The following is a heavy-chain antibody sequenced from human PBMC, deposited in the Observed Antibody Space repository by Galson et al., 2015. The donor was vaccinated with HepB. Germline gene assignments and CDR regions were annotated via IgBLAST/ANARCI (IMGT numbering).Heavy chain of an antibody. CDR1: GFTFSGSA. CDR3: AKDAGVVTIFGVVIT. J-gene: IGHJ4*02. CDR2: IRSKANSYAT. V-gene: IGHV3-73*01. Sequence: SLRLSCAASGFTFSGSAMHWVRQASGKGLEWVGRIRSKANSYATAYAASVKGRFTISRDNSKNTLYLQMNSLRAEDTAVYYCAKDAGVVTIFGVVITWGQGTLVTVSS. D-gene: IGHD3-3*01.